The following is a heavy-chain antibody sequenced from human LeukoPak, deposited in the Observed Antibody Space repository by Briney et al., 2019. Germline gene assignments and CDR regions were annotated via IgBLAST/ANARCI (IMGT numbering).Heavy chain of an antibody. CDR1: GGSISSSSYY. Sequence: PSETLSLTCTVSGGSISSSSYYWGWIRQPPGKGLEWIGSISYSGSTYSNPSLKSRVTIPVDTSKNQFSLKLSSVTAADTAVYYCARRGRSTVDYWGQGTLVTVSS. CDR2: ISYSGST. J-gene: IGHJ4*02. D-gene: IGHD5/OR15-5a*01. V-gene: IGHV4-39*01. CDR3: ARRGRSTVDY.